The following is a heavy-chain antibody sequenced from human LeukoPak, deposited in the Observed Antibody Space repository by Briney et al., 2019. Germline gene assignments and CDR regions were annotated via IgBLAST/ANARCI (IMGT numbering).Heavy chain of an antibody. CDR3: ARHPAAAGDISFDY. Sequence: SETLSLTCTVSGGSISSYYWSWIRQPPGKGLEWIGYIYYSGSTNYNPSLKSRVTISVDTSKNQFSLKLSSVTAADTAVYYCARHPAAAGDISFDYWGQGTLVTVSS. V-gene: IGHV4-59*08. CDR1: GGSISSYY. J-gene: IGHJ4*02. D-gene: IGHD6-13*01. CDR2: IYYSGST.